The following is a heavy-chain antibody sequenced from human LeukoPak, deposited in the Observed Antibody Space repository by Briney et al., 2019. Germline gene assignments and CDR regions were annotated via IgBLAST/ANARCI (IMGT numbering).Heavy chain of an antibody. CDR3: ARDLGSVYSGYGPYYYYYYMDV. Sequence: SQTLSLTCAISGDSVSSNSAAWNWIRQSPSRGLEWLGRTYYRSKWYNDYAVSVKSRITINPDTSKNQFSLQLNSVTPEDTAVYYCARDLGSVYSGYGPYYYYYYMDVWGKGTTVTVSS. D-gene: IGHD5-12*01. CDR2: TYYRSKWYN. CDR1: GDSVSSNSAA. V-gene: IGHV6-1*01. J-gene: IGHJ6*03.